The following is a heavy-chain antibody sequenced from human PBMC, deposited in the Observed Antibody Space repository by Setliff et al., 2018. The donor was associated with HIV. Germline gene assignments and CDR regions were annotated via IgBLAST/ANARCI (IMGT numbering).Heavy chain of an antibody. CDR3: AREPTLADRIAVAGNDH. V-gene: IGHV3-21*01. CDR2: ISSSSSYI. Sequence: PGGSLRLSCATSGFTFSTYAMNWVRQAPGKGLEWVSSISSSSSYIYYADSVKGRFTISRDNAKNSLYLQMNSLRAEDTAVYYCAREPTLADRIAVAGNDHWGQGTLVTVSS. CDR1: GFTFSTYA. D-gene: IGHD6-19*01. J-gene: IGHJ4*02.